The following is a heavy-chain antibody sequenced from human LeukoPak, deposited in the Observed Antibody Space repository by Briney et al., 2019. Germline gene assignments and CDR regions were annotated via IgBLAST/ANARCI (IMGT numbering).Heavy chain of an antibody. CDR2: IYTSGST. D-gene: IGHD2-21*02. CDR3: ARVSRGCIVVVTAQYYYYYMDV. Sequence: PSETLSLTCAVSGGSMSSYYWRWIRQPAGKGLEWIGRIYTSGSTNYNPSLKSRVTMSVDTSKNQFSLKLSSVTAADTAVYYCARVSRGCIVVVTAQYYYYYMDVWGKGTTVTVSS. J-gene: IGHJ6*03. CDR1: GGSMSSYY. V-gene: IGHV4-4*07.